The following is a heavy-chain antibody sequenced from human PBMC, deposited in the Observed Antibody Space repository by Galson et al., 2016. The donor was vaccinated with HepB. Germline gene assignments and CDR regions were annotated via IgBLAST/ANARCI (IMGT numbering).Heavy chain of an antibody. D-gene: IGHD2/OR15-2a*01. J-gene: IGHJ6*02. CDR2: IYPGDSDT. V-gene: IGHV5-51*01. CDR3: ARRDRSGNSRSSYFLMDV. Sequence: QSGAEVKKPGESLKISCQTSGYNFRNYWIAWVRQMPGKGLEWMGIIYPGDSDTRYSPSFQGQVTISVDKSISTAYLQWTNVTASDTAIYYCARRDRSGNSRSSYFLMDVWGQGTTVTVSS. CDR1: GYNFRNYW.